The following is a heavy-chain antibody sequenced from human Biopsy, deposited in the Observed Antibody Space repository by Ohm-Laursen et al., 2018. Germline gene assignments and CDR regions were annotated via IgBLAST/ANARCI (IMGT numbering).Heavy chain of an antibody. D-gene: IGHD3-22*01. V-gene: IGHV4-4*07. CDR2: IYPGGST. CDR1: GGAINNYY. CDR3: SGVVLGPTNDAFDL. J-gene: IGHJ3*01. Sequence: GTLSLTCTVSGGAINNYYWSWIRQPAGKGLEWIGRIYPGGSTNNNPSLKNRVTISVDTSKKQLSLRLMSFTAADPTMYYCSGVVLGPTNDAFDLWGQGTMVVVSS.